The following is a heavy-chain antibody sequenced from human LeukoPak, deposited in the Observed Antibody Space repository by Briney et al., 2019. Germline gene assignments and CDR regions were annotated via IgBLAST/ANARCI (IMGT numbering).Heavy chain of an antibody. Sequence: QAGGSLRLSCAASEFTFTSYELNWVRQAPGKGLEWVSYISSSGNTISYADSVKGRFTISRDNAKNSLYLQVISLRAEDTAVYYCVKFVRYYFDYWGQGTLVTVSS. D-gene: IGHD3-10*02. CDR2: ISSSGNTI. J-gene: IGHJ4*02. CDR3: VKFVRYYFDY. CDR1: EFTFTSYE. V-gene: IGHV3-48*03.